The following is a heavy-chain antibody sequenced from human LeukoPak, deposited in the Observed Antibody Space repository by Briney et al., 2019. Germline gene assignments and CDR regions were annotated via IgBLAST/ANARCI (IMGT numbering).Heavy chain of an antibody. CDR1: GFTFSASA. V-gene: IGHV3-73*01. D-gene: IGHD1-7*01. CDR3: TRLGYNWNYGEDY. Sequence: GGSLKLSCAASGFTFSASAVHWVRQASGKGLEWVGRIRSKTNSYATAYVASVKGRFTISRDDSKNTAYLQMNSLKTEDTAVYYCTRLGYNWNYGEDYWGQGTLVTVSS. J-gene: IGHJ4*02. CDR2: IRSKTNSYAT.